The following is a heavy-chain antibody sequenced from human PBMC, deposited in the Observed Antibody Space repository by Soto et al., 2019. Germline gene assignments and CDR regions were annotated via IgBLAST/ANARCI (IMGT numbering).Heavy chain of an antibody. D-gene: IGHD1-26*01. V-gene: IGHV3-30*18. Sequence: GGSLRLSCAASGFRFTTYVMHLVRQSPGKGLEWVAVISHDGSYKYYGDAVKGRFTISRDTSKNAVYLEMKSLRPEDTAVYYCAKGLLAIVGTTMPRDAFNIWGQGNMVTVSS. CDR3: AKGLLAIVGTTMPRDAFNI. J-gene: IGHJ3*02. CDR2: ISHDGSYK. CDR1: GFRFTTYV.